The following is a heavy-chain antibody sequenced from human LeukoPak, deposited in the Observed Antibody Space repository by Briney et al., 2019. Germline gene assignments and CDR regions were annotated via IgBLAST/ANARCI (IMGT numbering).Heavy chain of an antibody. V-gene: IGHV1-2*02. Sequence: SVKVSCKASGCTFTGYYMHCVRQAPGQGREWMGWINPNSGGKNYAQKFQGRVTTTRDTSIRTASMELSRLPSDDTDVYYCASVDKGGYELEGDYWGQGTLVTVSS. CDR1: GCTFTGYY. CDR3: ASVDKGGYELEGDY. CDR2: INPNSGGK. D-gene: IGHD5-12*01. J-gene: IGHJ4*02.